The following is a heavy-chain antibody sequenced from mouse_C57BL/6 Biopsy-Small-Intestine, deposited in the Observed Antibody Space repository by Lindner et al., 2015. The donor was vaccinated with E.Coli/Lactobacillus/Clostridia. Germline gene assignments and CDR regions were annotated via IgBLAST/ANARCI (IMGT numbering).Heavy chain of an antibody. CDR1: GYSFTGYY. V-gene: IGHV1-42*01. CDR2: INPSTGGT. J-gene: IGHJ2*01. CDR3: TRPFNYDDY. Sequence: VQLQESGPELVKPGASMNISCKASGYSFTGYYMHWVEESPEKSLEYIGEINPSTGGTAYNQNFKAKATLTVDMSSSTAYMQLKSLTSEDSAVYYCTRPFNYDDYWGQGTTLTVSS.